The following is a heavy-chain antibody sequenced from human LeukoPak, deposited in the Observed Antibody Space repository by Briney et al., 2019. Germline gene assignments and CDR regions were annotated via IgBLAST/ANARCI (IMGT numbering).Heavy chain of an antibody. CDR3: AREESDWSSLGYFYHYMDV. J-gene: IGHJ6*03. CDR1: GGSINSGTYY. CDR2: IYTSGYT. Sequence: SQTLSLTCTVSGGSINSGTYYWTWIRQPAGKGLEWIGRIYTSGYTNYKPSLKSRVTISLDASKNQFSLKLGSVTAADTAVYYCAREESDWSSLGYFYHYMDVWGKGTTVTISS. D-gene: IGHD3-9*01. V-gene: IGHV4-61*02.